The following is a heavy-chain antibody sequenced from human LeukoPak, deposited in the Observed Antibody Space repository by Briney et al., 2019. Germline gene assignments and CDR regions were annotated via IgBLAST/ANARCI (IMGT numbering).Heavy chain of an antibody. CDR2: ISDTGSRI. Sequence: GGSLRLSCVVSGFTFGNEDMNWVRQVPGTGLEWIAYISDTGSRITYGDSVKGRFTISRDNAKNSLYLQMNSLRVEDTAIYYCARGGNYAPFDYWGQGALVAVSS. J-gene: IGHJ4*02. CDR1: GFTFGNED. CDR3: ARGGNYAPFDY. D-gene: IGHD1-26*01. V-gene: IGHV3-48*03.